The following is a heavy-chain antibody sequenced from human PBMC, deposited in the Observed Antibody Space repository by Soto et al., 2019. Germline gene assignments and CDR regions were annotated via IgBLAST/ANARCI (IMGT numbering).Heavy chain of an antibody. J-gene: IGHJ3*02. Sequence: QVQLQESGPGLVKPSETLSLTCTVSGASVSSGGHYWSWIRQPPGEGLEWIAYIYHTGTTDYNPSLKRRVTISVDLSKNQFSLRLSSVTAADTAVYYCARDLSDTSNSFDAFDIWGQGTMVTVSS. CDR1: GASVSSGGHY. CDR3: ARDLSDTSNSFDAFDI. D-gene: IGHD1-1*01. CDR2: IYHTGTT. V-gene: IGHV4-61*08.